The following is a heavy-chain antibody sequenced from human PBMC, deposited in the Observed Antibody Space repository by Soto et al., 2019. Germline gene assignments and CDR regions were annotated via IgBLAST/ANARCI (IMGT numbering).Heavy chain of an antibody. Sequence: QVQLVQSGAEVKKPGASVKVSCKASGYTFTSYYMHWVRQAPGQGLEWMGIINPSGGSTSYAQKYQGRVTMTREKSTSTVYMELRSLRSEDTAVYYCARGDIVVVPAAMSYNYYMDDWGKGTTFTVSS. V-gene: IGHV1-46*03. CDR2: INPSGGST. D-gene: IGHD2-2*01. J-gene: IGHJ6*03. CDR3: ARGDIVVVPAAMSYNYYMDD. CDR1: GYTFTSYY.